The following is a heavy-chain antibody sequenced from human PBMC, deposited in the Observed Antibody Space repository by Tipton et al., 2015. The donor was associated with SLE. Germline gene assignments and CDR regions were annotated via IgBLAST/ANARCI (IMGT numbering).Heavy chain of an antibody. CDR2: INTDGSST. CDR3: ARGGGSSHRNAFDI. D-gene: IGHD1-26*01. Sequence: GSLRLSCVASGFTFSSYWMHWVRQAPGKGLVWVSRINTDGSSTSYADSVKGRFTISRDNAKNTLYLQMNSLRAEDTAVYYCARGGGSSHRNAFDIWGQGTMVTVSS. V-gene: IGHV3-74*01. CDR1: GFTFSSYW. J-gene: IGHJ3*02.